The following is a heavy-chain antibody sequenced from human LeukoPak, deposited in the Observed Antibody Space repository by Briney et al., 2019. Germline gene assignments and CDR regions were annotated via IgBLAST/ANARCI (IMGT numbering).Heavy chain of an antibody. D-gene: IGHD3-10*01. Sequence: PGGSLRLSCAASGFTFSSYRMHWVRQAPGKGLVWVSRINTDGSSTSYADSVKGRFTISRDNAKNTLNLQMNSLRAEDTAVYYCARGKYYYGSGSYGYWFDPWGQGTLVTVSS. V-gene: IGHV3-74*01. CDR2: INTDGSST. CDR3: ARGKYYYGSGSYGYWFDP. CDR1: GFTFSSYR. J-gene: IGHJ5*02.